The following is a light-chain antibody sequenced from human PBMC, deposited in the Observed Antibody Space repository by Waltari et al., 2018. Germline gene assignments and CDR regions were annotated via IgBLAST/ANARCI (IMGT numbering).Light chain of an antibody. CDR3: QQYDSAPWT. CDR2: EAS. Sequence: DIQMTQSPPTLSASVGDRVTITCRASHDIVKWLAWYQQKPGKAPKLLIYEASNLDDGAPSRFSGSGSGAEFTLTISSLQADDFATYYCQQYDSAPWTFGQGTKVEVK. J-gene: IGKJ1*01. V-gene: IGKV1-5*03. CDR1: HDIVKW.